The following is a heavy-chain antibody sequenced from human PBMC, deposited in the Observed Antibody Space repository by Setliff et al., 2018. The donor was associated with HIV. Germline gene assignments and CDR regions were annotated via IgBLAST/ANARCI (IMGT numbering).Heavy chain of an antibody. Sequence: SETLSLTCAVSGGSISSSNWWSWIRQPPGKGLEWIGEIIHSGSTNYNPSLKSRVTISVDTSKNQFSLKLSSVTAADTAVYYCARPLTMSYNFWGDAFGIWGHGTMVTVSS. D-gene: IGHD3-3*01. J-gene: IGHJ3*02. CDR1: GGSISSSNW. V-gene: IGHV4-4*02. CDR3: ARPLTMSYNFWGDAFGI. CDR2: IIHSGST.